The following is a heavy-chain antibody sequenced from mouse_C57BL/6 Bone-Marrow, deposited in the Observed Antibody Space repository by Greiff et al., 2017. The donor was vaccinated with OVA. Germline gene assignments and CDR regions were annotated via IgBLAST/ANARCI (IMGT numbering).Heavy chain of an antibody. Sequence: VQLVESGPGLVQPSQSLSITCTVSGFSLTSYGVHWVRQSPGKGLEWLGVIWSGGSTDYNAAFISRLSISKDNSKSQVFLKMNSLQADDTAIYYCARTPGRGNWYFDVGGTGTTVTVSS. V-gene: IGHV2-2*01. J-gene: IGHJ1*03. CDR2: IWSGGST. CDR1: GFSLTSYG. CDR3: ARTPGRGNWYFDV.